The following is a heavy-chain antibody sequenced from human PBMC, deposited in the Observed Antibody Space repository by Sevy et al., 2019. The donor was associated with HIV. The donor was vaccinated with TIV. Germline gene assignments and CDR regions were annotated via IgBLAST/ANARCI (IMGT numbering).Heavy chain of an antibody. CDR2: INEDGTEK. CDR1: GFTFTRYW. Sequence: GGSLRLSCAASGFTFTRYWMTWVRQSPGKGLQWLGNINEDGTEKYYRDSVRGRSTISRDNAKKSLHLQMNSLRVDDTGVYYCARDVAAGDFWGQGTLVTVSS. V-gene: IGHV3-7*01. J-gene: IGHJ4*02. CDR3: ARDVAAGDF. D-gene: IGHD2-21*01.